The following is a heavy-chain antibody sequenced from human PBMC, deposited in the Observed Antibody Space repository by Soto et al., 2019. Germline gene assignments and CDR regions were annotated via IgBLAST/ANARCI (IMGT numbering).Heavy chain of an antibody. Sequence: QITLKESGPTLVKPTQTLTLTCTFSGFSRSTSGVHVGWIRQPPGKALEWLALIYWDDDKRYSPYLKSRLTITKDTSKNQVVLTMTNMDPVDTATYYCAHAGNTAPAGFYFDFWGQGALVTVSS. J-gene: IGHJ4*02. V-gene: IGHV2-5*02. D-gene: IGHD4-17*01. CDR3: AHAGNTAPAGFYFDF. CDR1: GFSRSTSGVH. CDR2: IYWDDDK.